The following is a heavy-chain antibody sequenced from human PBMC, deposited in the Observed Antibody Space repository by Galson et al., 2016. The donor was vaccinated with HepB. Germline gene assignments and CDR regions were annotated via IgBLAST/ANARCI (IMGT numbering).Heavy chain of an antibody. J-gene: IGHJ4*02. D-gene: IGHD1-7*01. CDR2: IWHDGDNK. Sequence: SLRLSCAASGFTFNQYGMHWVRQAAGKGLEWVAVIWHDGDNKYYGDSVEGRFTISRDDSKNTLYLQMNGLTVDDTAVYYCARPISACRTSSCYFFEYWGQGSLV. CDR3: ARPISACRTSSCYFFEY. V-gene: IGHV3-33*01. CDR1: GFTFNQYG.